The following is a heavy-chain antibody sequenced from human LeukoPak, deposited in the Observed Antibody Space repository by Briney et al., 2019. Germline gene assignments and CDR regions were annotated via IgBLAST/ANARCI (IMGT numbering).Heavy chain of an antibody. CDR2: INSGGRST. D-gene: IGHD5-18*01. Sequence: PGGSLRLSCAASGFTFTSYWMHWVRHAPGKGLVWVSRINSGGRSTSYADSVTGRFTISRDNAKNTLYLQMNSLRAEDTAVYYCARGGGYSYDYIAYWGQGTLVTVSS. CDR1: GFTFTSYW. J-gene: IGHJ4*02. V-gene: IGHV3-74*01. CDR3: ARGGGYSYDYIAY.